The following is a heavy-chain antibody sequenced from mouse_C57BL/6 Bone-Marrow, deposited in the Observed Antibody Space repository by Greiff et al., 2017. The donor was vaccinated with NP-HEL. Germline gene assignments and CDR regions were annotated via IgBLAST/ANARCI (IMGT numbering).Heavy chain of an antibody. D-gene: IGHD1-1*01. CDR1: GFSLTSYG. Sequence: VQLQQSGPGLVQPSQSLSITCTVSGFSLTSYGVHWVRQPPGKGLEWLGVIWSGGSTDYNAAFISRLSISKDNSKSQVFFKRNSLQADDTAIYYCAITYGSSYGYFDVWGTGTTVTVSS. CDR3: AITYGSSYGYFDV. V-gene: IGHV2-4*01. CDR2: IWSGGST. J-gene: IGHJ1*03.